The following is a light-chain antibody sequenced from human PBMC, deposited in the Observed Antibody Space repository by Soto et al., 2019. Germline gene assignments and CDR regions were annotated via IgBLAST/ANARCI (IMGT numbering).Light chain of an antibody. V-gene: IGKV1-5*01. Sequence: DIHMTQSRATLSASVGDRFTITCRASQSISSWLAWYQQKPGKAPKLLIYDASSLESGVPSRFSGSGSGTEFTLTISSLQPDDFATYYCQQYNSYRWTFGQGTKVDIK. CDR1: QSISSW. CDR2: DAS. CDR3: QQYNSYRWT. J-gene: IGKJ1*01.